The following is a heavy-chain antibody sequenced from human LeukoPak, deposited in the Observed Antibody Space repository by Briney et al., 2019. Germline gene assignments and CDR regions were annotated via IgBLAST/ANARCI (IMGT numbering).Heavy chain of an antibody. CDR1: GYTFTGYY. CDR2: INPNSGGT. D-gene: IGHD3-22*01. CDR3: ARVALWHYYDSSGPPPYFDY. Sequence: GASVKVSCKASGYTFTGYYIHWVRQAPGQGLEWMGWINPNSGGTNYAQKFQGWVTMTRDTSISTAYMELGRLRADDTAVYYCARVALWHYYDSSGPPPYFDYWGQGTLVTVSS. V-gene: IGHV1-2*04. J-gene: IGHJ4*02.